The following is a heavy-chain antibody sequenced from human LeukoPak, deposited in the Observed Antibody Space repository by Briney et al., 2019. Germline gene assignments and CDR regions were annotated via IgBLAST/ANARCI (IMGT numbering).Heavy chain of an antibody. V-gene: IGHV3-9*03. J-gene: IGHJ4*02. Sequence: GGSLRLSCAASGFTFDDYAMHWVRQAPGKGLEWVSGISWNSGSIGYADSAKGRFTISRDNAKNSLYLQMNSLRAEDMALYYCAKGRAVAVHFDYWGQGTLVTVSS. CDR2: ISWNSGSI. CDR3: AKGRAVAVHFDY. D-gene: IGHD6-19*01. CDR1: GFTFDDYA.